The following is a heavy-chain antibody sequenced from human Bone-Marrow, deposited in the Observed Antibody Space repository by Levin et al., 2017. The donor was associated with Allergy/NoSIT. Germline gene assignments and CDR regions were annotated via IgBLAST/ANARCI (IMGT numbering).Heavy chain of an antibody. D-gene: IGHD3-22*01. Sequence: GGSLRLSCAASGFTFSSYGMHWVRQAPGKGLEWVAVIWYDGSNKYYADSVKGRFTISRDNSKNTLYLQMNSLRAEDTAVYYCARDMYYYDSSGYYYGELFDYWGQGTLVTVSS. CDR3: ARDMYYYDSSGYYYGELFDY. J-gene: IGHJ4*02. CDR2: IWYDGSNK. V-gene: IGHV3-33*01. CDR1: GFTFSSYG.